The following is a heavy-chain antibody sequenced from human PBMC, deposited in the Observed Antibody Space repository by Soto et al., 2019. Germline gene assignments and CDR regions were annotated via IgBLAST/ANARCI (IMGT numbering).Heavy chain of an antibody. D-gene: IGHD3-9*01. Sequence: GESLKISCKGSGYSFTSHWIAWVRQRPGKGLECMGIIYPGDSDTRYTTSFQGHVSFSVDKSISTAYLQWTSLKASDTGMYFCARDLIDDIFDVWGQGTMVT. J-gene: IGHJ3*01. V-gene: IGHV5-51*01. CDR3: ARDLIDDIFDV. CDR1: GYSFTSHW. CDR2: IYPGDSDT.